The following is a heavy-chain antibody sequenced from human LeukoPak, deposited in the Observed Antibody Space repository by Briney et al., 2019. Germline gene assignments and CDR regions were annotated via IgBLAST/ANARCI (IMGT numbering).Heavy chain of an antibody. J-gene: IGHJ4*02. CDR3: ARATFSSSGHSY. CDR1: GFTFSYYE. CDR2: ISNSGATI. Sequence: GGSLRLSCAASGFTFSYYEMNWVRQAPGKGLEWVSYISNSGATIYYADSVKGRFTISRDNAKSSLFLQMNRLRAEDTGVYYCARATFSSSGHSYWGQGTLVTVSS. D-gene: IGHD6-13*01. V-gene: IGHV3-48*03.